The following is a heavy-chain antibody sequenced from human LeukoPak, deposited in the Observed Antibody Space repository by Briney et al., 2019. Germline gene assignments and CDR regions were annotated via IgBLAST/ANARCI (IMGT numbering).Heavy chain of an antibody. V-gene: IGHV1-2*02. D-gene: IGHD2-2*01. J-gene: IGHJ4*02. Sequence: DSVKVPCKASGYTFTDYYIHCVRQAPGQGLEWMGWINPKSGDTNYAQKFQGRVNMTRDTSISTAYMALSGLTSDDTSVYYCARDPAVLPNYVEIPAHAGFDSWGLGILVTVSS. CDR2: INPKSGDT. CDR3: ARDPAVLPNYVEIPAHAGFDS. CDR1: GYTFTDYY.